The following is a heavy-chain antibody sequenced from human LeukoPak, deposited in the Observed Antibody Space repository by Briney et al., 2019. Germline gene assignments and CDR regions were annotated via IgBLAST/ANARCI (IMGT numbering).Heavy chain of an antibody. V-gene: IGHV1-69*05. CDR2: IIPIFGTA. D-gene: IGHD3-10*01. J-gene: IGHJ4*02. CDR3: ATTYYYGSGIDY. Sequence: SVKVSCKAPGGTFSSYAISWVRQAPGQGLEWMGGIIPIFGTANYAQKFQGRVTITTDESTSTAYMELSSLRSEDTAVYYCATTYYYGSGIDYWGQGTLVTVSS. CDR1: GGTFSSYA.